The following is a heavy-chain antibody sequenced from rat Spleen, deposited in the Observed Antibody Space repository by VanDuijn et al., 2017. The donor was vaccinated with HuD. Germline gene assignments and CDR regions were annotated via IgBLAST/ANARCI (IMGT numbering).Heavy chain of an antibody. CDR3: XRXXYGYXXYFDX. V-gene: IGHV5-29*01. Sequence: EVQVVESGGGLVQPGRSMKLSCAASGFTFSNYDLAWVRQAPAWGLEWVATIIYDGSKTYYRDSVKGRFTISRDNAKSTLSLQMDRLRSEDTDTYXXXRXXYGYXXYFDXXXQGVMVXXSS. CDR2: IIYDGSKT. D-gene: IGHD1-6*01. J-gene: IGHJ2*01. CDR1: GFTFSNYD.